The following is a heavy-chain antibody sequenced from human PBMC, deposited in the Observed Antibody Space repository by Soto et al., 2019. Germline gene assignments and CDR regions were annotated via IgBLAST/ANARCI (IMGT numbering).Heavy chain of an antibody. CDR1: GGSISTTTYY. J-gene: IGHJ3*02. CDR3: ARERRDYYDFWSGYYYAFDI. Sequence: SETLSLTCTVSGGSISTTTYYWGWVRQPPGKGLEWIGYIYYSGSTYYNPSLKSRVTISVDTSKNQFSLKLSSVTAADTAVYYCARERRDYYDFWSGYYYAFDIWGQGTMVT. D-gene: IGHD3-3*01. CDR2: IYYSGST. V-gene: IGHV4-39*07.